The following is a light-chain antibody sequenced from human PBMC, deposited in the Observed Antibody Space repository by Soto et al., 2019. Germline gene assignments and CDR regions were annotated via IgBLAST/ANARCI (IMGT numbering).Light chain of an antibody. CDR2: RAS. CDR1: QSIFTY. V-gene: IGKV1-39*01. CDR3: QQTYSVPWT. Sequence: DIQMTQSPSSLSASVGDSVTISCRASQSIFTYLHWYQQKPGTAPRLLISRASSVQSGVPPRFSGSGSGRDFTLNISSLRPEDIGTYFCQQTYSVPWTFGPGTRVEI. J-gene: IGKJ1*01.